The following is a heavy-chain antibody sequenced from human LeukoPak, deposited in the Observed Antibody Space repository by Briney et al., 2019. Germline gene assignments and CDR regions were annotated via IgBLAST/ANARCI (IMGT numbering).Heavy chain of an antibody. CDR2: ISYDGSNK. V-gene: IGHV3-30*04. CDR1: GFTFSSYA. CDR3: ARAPRGYSSSWYTWFDP. Sequence: GGSLRLSCAASGFTFSSYAMHWVRQAPGKGLEWVAVISYDGSNKYYADSVKGRFTISRDNSKNTLYLQMNSLRAEDTAVYYCARAPRGYSSSWYTWFDPWGQGTLVTVSS. D-gene: IGHD6-13*01. J-gene: IGHJ5*02.